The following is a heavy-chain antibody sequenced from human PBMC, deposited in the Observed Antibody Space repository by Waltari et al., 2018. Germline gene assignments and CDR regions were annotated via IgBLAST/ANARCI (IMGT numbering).Heavy chain of an antibody. J-gene: IGHJ4*02. V-gene: IGHV3-72*01. Sequence: VQLVESGGGLIQSGGSLRLSCAASGFSFSAQYMDGVRQAPGKGLEWVGRIKNRAHGHATDYAASVRGRFTISRDNSRASLFLEMNSLQTEDTAVYYCVRDDWGLDYWGQGTLVTVSS. CDR1: GFSFSAQY. CDR3: VRDDWGLDY. CDR2: IKNRAHGHAT. D-gene: IGHD3-9*01.